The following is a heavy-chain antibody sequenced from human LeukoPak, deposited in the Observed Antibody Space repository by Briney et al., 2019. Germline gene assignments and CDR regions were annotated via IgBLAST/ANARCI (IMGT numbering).Heavy chain of an antibody. J-gene: IGHJ3*02. D-gene: IGHD6-19*01. CDR1: GFTFSDYY. Sequence: GGSLRLSCAASGFTFSDYYMTWIRQAPGKGLEWLSYISGSGSYTNYADSVKGRFTTSRDNAKNSLYLQMNSLRDEDTAVYYCARDVKATIAVVPDASDIWGQGTMVTVSS. V-gene: IGHV3-11*06. CDR3: ARDVKATIAVVPDASDI. CDR2: ISGSGSYT.